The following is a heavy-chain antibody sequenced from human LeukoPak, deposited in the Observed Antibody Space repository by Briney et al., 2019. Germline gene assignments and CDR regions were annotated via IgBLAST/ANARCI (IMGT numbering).Heavy chain of an antibody. CDR2: IYYSGST. J-gene: IGHJ4*02. CDR3: ARGAKQY. Sequence: SETLSLTCTVSGGSISSSNYYWGWIRQPPGKDLEWIGSIYYSGSTYYNPSLKSRVTISVDTSKNQFSLKLSSVTAADTAVYYCARGAKQYWGQGTLVTVSS. D-gene: IGHD4/OR15-4a*01. V-gene: IGHV4-39*01. CDR1: GGSISSSNYY.